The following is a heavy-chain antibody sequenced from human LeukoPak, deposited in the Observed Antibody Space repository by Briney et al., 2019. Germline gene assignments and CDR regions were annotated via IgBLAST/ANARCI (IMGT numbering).Heavy chain of an antibody. CDR2: IYTSGST. CDR1: GGSISSGSYY. V-gene: IGHV4-61*02. J-gene: IGHJ4*02. D-gene: IGHD3-22*01. Sequence: PSETLSLTCTVSGGSISSGSYYWSWIRQPAGKGLEWIGRIYTSGSTNYNPSLKSRVTISVDTSKNQFSLKLSSVTAADTAVYYCARGRFYYDSSGYYRRSKWAPPFDYWGQGTLVTVSS. CDR3: ARGRFYYDSSGYYRRSKWAPPFDY.